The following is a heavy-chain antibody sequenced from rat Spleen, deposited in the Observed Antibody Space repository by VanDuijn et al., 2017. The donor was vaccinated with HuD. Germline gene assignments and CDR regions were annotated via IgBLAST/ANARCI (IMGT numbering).Heavy chain of an antibody. CDR1: GFSLTSYN. J-gene: IGHJ4*01. CDR2: MWSGGST. CDR3: TRVDYYVMDA. Sequence: QVQLKESGPGLVQPSETLSLTCTVSGFSLTSYNVHWVRQPPGKGLEWMGVMWSGGSTDYNSALKSRLSISRDTSKNQVFLKMNSQQTEDTASYFCTRVDYYVMDAWGQGASVTVSS. V-gene: IGHV2-45*01.